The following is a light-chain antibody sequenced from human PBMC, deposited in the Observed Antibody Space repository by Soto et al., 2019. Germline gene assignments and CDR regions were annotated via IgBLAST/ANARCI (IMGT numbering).Light chain of an antibody. CDR3: QQYNSYSPRT. CDR2: DVS. CDR1: QSISTR. J-gene: IGKJ1*01. Sequence: DIQMTQSPSTLSASVGDRVTITCRASQSISTRLAWYQQKPGKAPKLLIYDVSSLESGVPSRFSGSGSGTEFTLTISSLQPDDLATYYCQQYNSYSPRTFGQGTKVEIK. V-gene: IGKV1-5*01.